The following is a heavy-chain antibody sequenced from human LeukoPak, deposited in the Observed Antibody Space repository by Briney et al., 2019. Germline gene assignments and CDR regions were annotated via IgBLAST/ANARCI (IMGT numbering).Heavy chain of an antibody. D-gene: IGHD3-3*01. J-gene: IGHJ3*01. V-gene: IGHV3-23*01. CDR3: ARRLSLRFDAFAV. CDR1: GFTVTEYA. CDR2: MSDIGPNT. Sequence: GGSLRLSCAASGFTVTEYAMTWLRQSPGKGLEWVSSMSDIGPNTYYADSVRGRFTISRDTSKNTPLLQMNSLRADDTALYFCARRLSLRFDAFAVWGPGTVVTVSS.